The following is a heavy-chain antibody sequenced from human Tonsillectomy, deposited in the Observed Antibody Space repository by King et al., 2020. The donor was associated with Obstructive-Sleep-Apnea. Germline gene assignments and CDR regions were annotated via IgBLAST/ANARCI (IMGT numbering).Heavy chain of an antibody. D-gene: IGHD5-12*01. CDR3: TSEFERLNVDIMTREHSYFDS. J-gene: IGHJ4*02. V-gene: IGHV3-48*04. Sequence: DVQLVESGGDLVQPGGSLRLSCAASGFSFSTFGMNWVRQAPGKGLEWISYISGSSNTIYYADSVKGRFTISRDDAKNSLYLQMNSLRAEDTAVYHCTSEFERLNVDIMTREHSYFDSWGQGTLVTVSS. CDR2: ISGSSNTI. CDR1: GFSFSTFG.